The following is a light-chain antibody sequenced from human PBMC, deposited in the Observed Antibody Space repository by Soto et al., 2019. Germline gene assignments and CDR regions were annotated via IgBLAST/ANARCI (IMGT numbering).Light chain of an antibody. CDR2: GAS. Sequence: EIVLTQSPGTLSLSPGERATLSCRASQSVSSNYLAWYQQKPGQAPRPLIYGASSRATGIPDRFSGSGAGTDFTLTISRLESEDFAVYYCPQYGSSPWTSGQGTKVEIK. CDR1: QSVSSNY. J-gene: IGKJ1*01. V-gene: IGKV3-20*01. CDR3: PQYGSSPWT.